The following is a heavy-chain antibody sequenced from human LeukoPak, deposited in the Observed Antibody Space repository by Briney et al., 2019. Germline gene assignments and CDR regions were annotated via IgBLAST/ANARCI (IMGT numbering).Heavy chain of an antibody. Sequence: GGSLRLSCAASGFTFSSYGMHWVRQAPGKGLEWVAVISYDGSNKYYADSVKGRFTISRDNSKNTLYLQMNSLRAEDTAVYYCAKGGFSPYYYYGMDVWGQGTTVTVSS. CDR1: GFTFSSYG. CDR3: AKGGFSPYYYYGMDV. CDR2: ISYDGSNK. V-gene: IGHV3-30*18. J-gene: IGHJ6*02.